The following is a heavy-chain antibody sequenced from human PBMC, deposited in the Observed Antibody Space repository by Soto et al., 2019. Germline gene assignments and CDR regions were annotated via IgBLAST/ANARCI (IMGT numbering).Heavy chain of an antibody. CDR3: AKGATIFGVVVTYSYYYGMYV. CDR2: ISASGGST. D-gene: IGHD3-3*01. Sequence: LRLSCTVSVFTISSSATSWCRKAPGTGLEWVSVISASGGSTYYAGSVKGRFTNTRDNSKNTLYLQMNSLRAEDTAVYHCAKGATIFGVVVTYSYYYGMYVWGQGTTVTGSS. CDR1: VFTISSSA. V-gene: IGHV3-23*01. J-gene: IGHJ6*02.